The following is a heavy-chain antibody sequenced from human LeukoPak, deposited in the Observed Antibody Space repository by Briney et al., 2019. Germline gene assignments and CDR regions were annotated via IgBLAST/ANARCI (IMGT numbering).Heavy chain of an antibody. CDR3: ARDRPGSMDA. D-gene: IGHD5-12*01. CDR1: AFTFSNYG. Sequence: PGGSLRLSCAATAFTFSNYGMNWVRQAPGKGLEWVSYIGSSGSSISYADSVKGRFTISRDNAKKSLYLQMSSLRAEDTAVYYCARDRPGSMDAWGRGTTVTVSS. J-gene: IGHJ6*02. CDR2: IGSSGSSI. V-gene: IGHV3-48*01.